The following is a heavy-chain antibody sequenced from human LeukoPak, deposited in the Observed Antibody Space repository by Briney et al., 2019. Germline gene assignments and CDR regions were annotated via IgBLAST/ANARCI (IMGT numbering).Heavy chain of an antibody. V-gene: IGHV3-74*01. CDR3: ARAGSSSWYSNRFDP. CDR1: YW. J-gene: IGHJ5*02. D-gene: IGHD6-13*01. Sequence: YWMHWVRQAPGKGLVWVSRINSDGSSTIYADSVKGRFTISRDNAKNTLYLQMNSLRAEDTAVYYCARAGSSSWYSNRFDPWGQGTLVTVSS. CDR2: INSDGSST.